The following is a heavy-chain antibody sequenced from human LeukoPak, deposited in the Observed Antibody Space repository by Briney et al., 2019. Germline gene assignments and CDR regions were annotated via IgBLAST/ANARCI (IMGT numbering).Heavy chain of an antibody. CDR1: GFTFSSYA. V-gene: IGHV3-23*01. CDR3: ARVGATLLDAFDI. Sequence: PGGSLRLSCAASGFTFSSYAMSWVRQAPGKGLEWVSAISGSGGSTYHADSVKGRFTISRDNSKNTLYLQMNSLRAEDTAVYYCARVGATLLDAFDIWGQGTMVTVSS. D-gene: IGHD1-26*01. J-gene: IGHJ3*02. CDR2: ISGSGGST.